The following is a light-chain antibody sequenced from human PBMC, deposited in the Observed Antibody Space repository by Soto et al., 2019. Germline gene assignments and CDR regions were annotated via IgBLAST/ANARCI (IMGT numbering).Light chain of an antibody. CDR1: QNIYSN. J-gene: IGKJ1*01. CDR2: RAS. V-gene: IGKV3-15*01. CDR3: LQYHNLWA. Sequence: IVMTQSPATLSVSPGERAPLSCRASQNIYSNVAWSQQRPGQAPRPLIYRASTRATGIPARFSGSGSGTEFTLTISSLQSDAFTVYSCLQYHNLWAFGQGTKVEIK.